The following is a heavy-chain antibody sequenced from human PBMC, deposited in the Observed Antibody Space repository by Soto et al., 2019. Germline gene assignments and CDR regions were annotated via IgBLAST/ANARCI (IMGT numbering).Heavy chain of an antibody. J-gene: IGHJ4*02. CDR1: GYTFTSYD. Sequence: QVQLVQSGAEVKKPGASVKVSCKASGYTFTSYDINWVRQATGQGLEWMGWMNLNSGYTGSAQKFQGRVTMTRSNSIRTAYMELSNLTSEDTAVYYCARANGDFDYWGQGTLVTVSS. D-gene: IGHD4-17*01. CDR3: ARANGDFDY. CDR2: MNLNSGYT. V-gene: IGHV1-8*01.